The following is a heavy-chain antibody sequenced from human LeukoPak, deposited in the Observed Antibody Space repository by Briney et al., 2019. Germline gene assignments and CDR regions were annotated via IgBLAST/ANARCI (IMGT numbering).Heavy chain of an antibody. D-gene: IGHD3-10*01. CDR1: GSSISNYY. CDR3: ARSLWFGELAYFDY. Sequence: SETLSLTCTVSGSSISNYYWGWIRQAPGKGLEWIGYIYYSGSTKYNPSLKSRVTMSLDTSKNQFSLKLTSVTAADTAVYYCARSLWFGELAYFDYWGQGTLVTVSS. CDR2: IYYSGST. V-gene: IGHV4-59*01. J-gene: IGHJ4*02.